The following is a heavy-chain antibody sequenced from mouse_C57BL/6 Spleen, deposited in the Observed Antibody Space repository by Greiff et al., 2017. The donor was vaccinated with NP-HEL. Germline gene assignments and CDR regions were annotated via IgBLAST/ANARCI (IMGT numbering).Heavy chain of an antibody. CDR3: ARDYGSSHGYWYFDV. Sequence: LQQPGAELVRPGSSVKLSCKASGYTFTSYWMHWVKQRPIQGLEWIGNIDPSDSETHYNQKFKDKATLTVDKSSSTAYMQLSSLTSEDSAVYYCARDYGSSHGYWYFDVWGTGTTVTVSS. V-gene: IGHV1-52*01. D-gene: IGHD1-1*01. CDR1: GYTFTSYW. CDR2: IDPSDSET. J-gene: IGHJ1*03.